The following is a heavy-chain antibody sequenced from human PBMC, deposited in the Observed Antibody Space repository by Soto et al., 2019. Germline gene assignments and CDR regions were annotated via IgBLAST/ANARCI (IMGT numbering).Heavy chain of an antibody. D-gene: IGHD4-4*01. CDR3: ARGLSTTIIRPNYYFDY. CDR1: GGSLSSYY. V-gene: IGHV4-39*07. Sequence: SETLSLTCTVSGGSLSSYYWGWIRQPPGKGLEWIGSFYYSGSTNYNPSLKSRVTLSVDTSKNQFSLKLSSVTAADTAVYYCARGLSTTIIRPNYYFDYWGQGTLVTVSS. CDR2: FYYSGST. J-gene: IGHJ4*02.